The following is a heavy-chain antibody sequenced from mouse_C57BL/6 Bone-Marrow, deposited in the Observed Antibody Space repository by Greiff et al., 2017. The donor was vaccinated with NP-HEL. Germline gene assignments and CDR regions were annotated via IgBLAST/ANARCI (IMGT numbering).Heavy chain of an antibody. Sequence: VQLQQSGAELVRPGASVKLSCTASGFNIKDDYMHWVKQRPEQGLEWIGWIDPENGDTEYASKFQGKATITADTSSTTAYLQLSSLTSEDTAVYYCTTQGYGSSPLGYWGQGTTLTVSS. D-gene: IGHD1-1*01. J-gene: IGHJ2*01. CDR1: GFNIKDDY. CDR2: IDPENGDT. CDR3: TTQGYGSSPLGY. V-gene: IGHV14-4*01.